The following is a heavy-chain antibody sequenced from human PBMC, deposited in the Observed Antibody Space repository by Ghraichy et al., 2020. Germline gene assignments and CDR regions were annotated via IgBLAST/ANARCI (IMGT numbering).Heavy chain of an antibody. CDR1: GFTFSSYS. J-gene: IGHJ5*02. CDR2: ISSSSYI. V-gene: IGHV3-21*01. CDR3: ARGGFANWFDP. Sequence: GGSLRLSCAASGFTFSSYSMNWVRQAPGKGLEWVSSISSSSYIYYADSLKGRLTISRDNAKNSLYLQMNSLRAEDTAVYYCARGGFANWFDPWGQGTLVTVSS.